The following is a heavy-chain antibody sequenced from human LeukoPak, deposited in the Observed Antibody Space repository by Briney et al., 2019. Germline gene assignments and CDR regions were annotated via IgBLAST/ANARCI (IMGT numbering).Heavy chain of an antibody. CDR1: GFTFSSYS. D-gene: IGHD3-3*01. CDR3: AKDGRITIFGVVRS. CDR2: ISSSSSYI. Sequence: GGSLRLSCAASGFTFSSYSMNWVRQAPGKGLEWVSSISSSSSYIYYADSVKGRFTISRDNSKNTLYLQMNSLRAEDTAVYYCAKDGRITIFGVVRSWGQGTLVTVSS. V-gene: IGHV3-21*04. J-gene: IGHJ5*02.